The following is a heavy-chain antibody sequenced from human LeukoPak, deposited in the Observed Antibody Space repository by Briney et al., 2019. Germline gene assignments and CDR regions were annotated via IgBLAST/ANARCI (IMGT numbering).Heavy chain of an antibody. CDR1: GYTFTSYA. CDR2: INGGNGNT. CDR3: ASGYRGYDYAFDI. V-gene: IGHV1-3*01. Sequence: GASVKVSCKASGYTFTSYAMHWVRQAPGQRLEWMGWINGGNGNTKYSQKFQGRVTFTRDTSASTAYMELSSVRSEDTAVYYCASGYRGYDYAFDIWGQGTMVTVSS. J-gene: IGHJ3*02. D-gene: IGHD5-12*01.